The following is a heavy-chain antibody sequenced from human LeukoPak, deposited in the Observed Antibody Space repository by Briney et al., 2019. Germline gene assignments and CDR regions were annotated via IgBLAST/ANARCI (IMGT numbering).Heavy chain of an antibody. CDR2: ISSSSSYI. V-gene: IGHV3-21*01. Sequence: KSGGSLRLSCAASGCTFSSYSMNWVRQAPGKGLEWVSSISSSSSYIYYADSVKGRFTISRDNAKNSLYLQMNSLRAEDTAVYYCASLYSSSAYYYMDVWGKGTTVTVSS. D-gene: IGHD6-6*01. CDR1: GCTFSSYS. J-gene: IGHJ6*03. CDR3: ASLYSSSAYYYMDV.